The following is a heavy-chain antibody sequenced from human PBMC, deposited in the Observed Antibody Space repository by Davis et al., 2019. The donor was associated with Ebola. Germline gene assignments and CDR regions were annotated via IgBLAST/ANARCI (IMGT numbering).Heavy chain of an antibody. Sequence: ASVKVSCKASGYTFTSYAMHWVRQAPGQGLEWMGWINPNSGGTNYSQKFQGWVTMTRDTSISTAYMELSRLRSDDTAVYYCARKGKGELHHLGDYYGMDVWGQGTTVTVSS. D-gene: IGHD1-26*01. CDR1: GYTFTSYA. CDR3: ARKGKGELHHLGDYYGMDV. V-gene: IGHV1-2*04. J-gene: IGHJ6*02. CDR2: INPNSGGT.